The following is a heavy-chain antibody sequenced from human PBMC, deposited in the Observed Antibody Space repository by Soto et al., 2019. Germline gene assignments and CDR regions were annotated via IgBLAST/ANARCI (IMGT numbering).Heavy chain of an antibody. Sequence: QVQLVQSGAEVKKPGASVKVSCKASGYTFTSYDINWVRQATGQGLEWMGWMNPNSGNTGYAQKFQGRVTMTRNTSISTAYMELSSLRSEDTAVYYCARGNYCTNGVCYYYYMDVWGKGTTVTVSS. CDR1: GYTFTSYD. V-gene: IGHV1-8*01. D-gene: IGHD2-8*01. CDR2: MNPNSGNT. CDR3: ARGNYCTNGVCYYYYMDV. J-gene: IGHJ6*03.